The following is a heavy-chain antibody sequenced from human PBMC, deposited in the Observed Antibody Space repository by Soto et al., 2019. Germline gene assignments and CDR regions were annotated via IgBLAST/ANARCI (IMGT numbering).Heavy chain of an antibody. J-gene: IGHJ3*02. CDR2: ISGSGGST. V-gene: IGHV3-23*01. Sequence: LRLSCAASGFTFSSYAMSWVRQAPGKGLEWVSAISGSGGSTYYADSVKGRFTISRDNSKNTLYLQMNSLGAEDTAVYYCAKDLKITMIVADAFDIWGQGTMVTVSS. CDR3: AKDLKITMIVADAFDI. CDR1: GFTFSSYA. D-gene: IGHD3-22*01.